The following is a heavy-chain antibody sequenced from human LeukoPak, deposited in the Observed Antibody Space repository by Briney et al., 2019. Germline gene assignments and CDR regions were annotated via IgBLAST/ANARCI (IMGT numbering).Heavy chain of an antibody. Sequence: SETLSLTCTVSGGSISSYYWSWIRQPPGKGLEWIGYIYYSGSTYYNPSLKSRVTISVDTSKNQFSLKLSSVTAADTAVYYCAGDYGDYPFDYWGQGTLVTVSS. D-gene: IGHD4-17*01. CDR3: AGDYGDYPFDY. J-gene: IGHJ4*02. V-gene: IGHV4-59*12. CDR2: IYYSGST. CDR1: GGSISSYY.